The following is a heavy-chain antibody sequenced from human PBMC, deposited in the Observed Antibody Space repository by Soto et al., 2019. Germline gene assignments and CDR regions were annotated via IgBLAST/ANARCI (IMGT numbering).Heavy chain of an antibody. D-gene: IGHD4-17*01. CDR2: IGTAGDT. J-gene: IGHJ6*02. CDR3: ARGGLRWSPNYYYGMDV. V-gene: IGHV3-13*04. Sequence: EVQLVESGGGLVQPGGSLRLSCAASGFTFSSYDMHWVRQATGKGLEWVSGIGTAGDTYYPGSVKGRFTISRENAKNSLYLQMNRLRAGETAVYYCARGGLRWSPNYYYGMDVWGQGTTVTVSS. CDR1: GFTFSSYD.